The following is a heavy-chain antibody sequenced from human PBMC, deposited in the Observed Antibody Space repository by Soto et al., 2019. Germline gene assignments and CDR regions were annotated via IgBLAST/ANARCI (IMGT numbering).Heavy chain of an antibody. CDR3: ARAGYCSGGTCFHGNCDY. CDR2: INPNGGST. D-gene: IGHD2-15*01. CDR1: GYTFTTYY. Sequence: QVQLVQSGAEVKRPGASVKVSCKASGYTFTTYYMHWVRQAPGQGLEWLGIINPNGGSTTYAQKFRRRVSMTRDTSTSTVYLELSSLRSEDTAVYYCARAGYCSGGTCFHGNCDYWGQGTLVTVSA. V-gene: IGHV1-46*01. J-gene: IGHJ4*02.